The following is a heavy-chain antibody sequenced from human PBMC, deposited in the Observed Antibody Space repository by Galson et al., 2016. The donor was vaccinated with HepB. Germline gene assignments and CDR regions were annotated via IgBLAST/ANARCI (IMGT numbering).Heavy chain of an antibody. V-gene: IGHV3-23*01. D-gene: IGHD5-18*01. CDR2: IIGRGITT. J-gene: IGHJ4*02. CDR1: GFTFSSYA. CDR3: ARDVDTAMDNYFDY. Sequence: SLRLSCAASGFTFSSYAMHWVRQAPGKGLEWVSAIIGRGITTYYADTVKGRFTISRDNSNNILYLEMNSLRVDDTAIYYCARDVDTAMDNYFDYWGQGTLVTVAS.